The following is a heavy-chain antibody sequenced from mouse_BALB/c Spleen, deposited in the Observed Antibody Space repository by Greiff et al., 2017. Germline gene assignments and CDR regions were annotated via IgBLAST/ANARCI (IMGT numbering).Heavy chain of an antibody. V-gene: IGHV1-20*02. D-gene: IGHD1-1*01. J-gene: IGHJ1*01. CDR1: GYSFTGYF. Sequence: VQLQQSGPELVKPGASVKISCKASGYSFTGYFMNWVMQSHGKSLEWIGRINPYNGDTFYNQKFKGKATLTVDKSSSTAHMELRSLASEDSAVYYCARVTTVVKGYWYFDVWGAGTTVTVSS. CDR3: ARVTTVVKGYWYFDV. CDR2: INPYNGDT.